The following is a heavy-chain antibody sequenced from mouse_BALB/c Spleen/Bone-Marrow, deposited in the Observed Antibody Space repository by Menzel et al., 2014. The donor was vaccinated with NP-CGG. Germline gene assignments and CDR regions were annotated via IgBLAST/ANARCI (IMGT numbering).Heavy chain of an antibody. CDR1: GYAFTNYL. CDR2: INPGSGGT. J-gene: IGHJ4*01. Sequence: VHLVEYGAELVRPGTSVKVSCKASGYAFTNYLIEWVKQRPGQGLEWIGVINPGSGGTNYNEKFKAKATLTADKSSSTAYMQLSSLTSDDSAVYFCARCLTGTSAMDYWGQGTSVTVSS. CDR3: ARCLTGTSAMDY. D-gene: IGHD4-1*01. V-gene: IGHV1-54*01.